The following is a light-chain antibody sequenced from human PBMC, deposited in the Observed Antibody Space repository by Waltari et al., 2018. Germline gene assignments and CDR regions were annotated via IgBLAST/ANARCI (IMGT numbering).Light chain of an antibody. CDR1: QSISTY. Sequence: EILMTQSPDTLSVSPGERATLPCRASQSISTYLAWFQQTPGQAPRLLIYGASTRATGIPARFSGSGSGTEFTLTISSLQSEDSAVYYCQHYANWPPWAFGQGTKVEIK. CDR3: QHYANWPPWA. CDR2: GAS. J-gene: IGKJ1*01. V-gene: IGKV3-15*01.